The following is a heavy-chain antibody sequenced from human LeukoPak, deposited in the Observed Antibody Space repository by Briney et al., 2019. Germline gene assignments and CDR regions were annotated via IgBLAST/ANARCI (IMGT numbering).Heavy chain of an antibody. Sequence: GGSLRLSCAASGFPLSSYRINWVRQAPGKGLEWVSYISSSGSAIYYVDSVKGRFTVSRDNAKNSLFLQMNSPRAEDTAVYYCVRVKGSYFDYWGQGALVTVSS. CDR3: VRVKGSYFDY. D-gene: IGHD2-15*01. CDR1: GFPLSSYR. CDR2: ISSSGSAI. V-gene: IGHV3-48*01. J-gene: IGHJ4*02.